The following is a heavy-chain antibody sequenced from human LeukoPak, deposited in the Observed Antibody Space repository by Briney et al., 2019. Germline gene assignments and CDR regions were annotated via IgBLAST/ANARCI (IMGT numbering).Heavy chain of an antibody. D-gene: IGHD6-25*01. CDR1: GFTFRNRA. J-gene: IGHJ4*02. CDR2: IDGGGGPT. V-gene: IGHV3-23*01. Sequence: GGALILSCGASGFTFRNRAMRWVPQAPGKGVERVSVIDGGGGPTYYAHGVKGRFTIYRDNSKHTPYLQMHSLRAEHVAVHLCAKNSGYNWQYFFDYWGQGTLVSVSS. CDR3: AKNSGYNWQYFFDY.